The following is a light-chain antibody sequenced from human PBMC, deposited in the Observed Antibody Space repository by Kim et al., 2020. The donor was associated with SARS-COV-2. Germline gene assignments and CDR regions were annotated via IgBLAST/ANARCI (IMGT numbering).Light chain of an antibody. J-gene: IGLJ1*01. V-gene: IGLV1-40*01. CDR1: SSNIGAGYD. Sequence: QSLLTQPPSVSGAPGQTVTVSCIGSSSNIGAGYDVHWYQHLPTTAPKLLIYSNGNRPSGVPDRFSGSKSGTSASLAITGLQAEDEADYYCQSYDSSLSGYVFGSGTKVTVL. CDR3: QSYDSSLSGYV. CDR2: SNG.